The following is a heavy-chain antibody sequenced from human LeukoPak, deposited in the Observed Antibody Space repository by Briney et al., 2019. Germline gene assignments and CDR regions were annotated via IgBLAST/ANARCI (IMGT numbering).Heavy chain of an antibody. J-gene: IGHJ5*02. CDR1: GFNFDNAW. V-gene: IGHV3-15*07. Sequence: PGESLRLSRATSGFNFDNAWMNWVRQAPGKGLEWVGRIRSNSDGGAIDYAAPVKGRFALSRDDSKDTLYLQMNSLQTEDTAMYYCATDFYDSTWGQGTLVTVSS. D-gene: IGHD2/OR15-2a*01. CDR2: IRSNSDGGAI. CDR3: ATDFYDST.